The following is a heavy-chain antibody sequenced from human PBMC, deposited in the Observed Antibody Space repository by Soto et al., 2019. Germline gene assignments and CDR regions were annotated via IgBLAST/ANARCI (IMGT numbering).Heavy chain of an antibody. Sequence: QVQLVESGGGVVQPGRSLRLSCAASNFTFSNYGMHWVRQAPGKGLEWVALISNDGSNKYYTDSVKGRFTISRDNSRNTLSLQMNSLRADDTAVNYCAKDGADTGTYYFDYWGQGTLITVSS. CDR2: ISNDGSNK. J-gene: IGHJ4*02. V-gene: IGHV3-30*18. D-gene: IGHD1-26*01. CDR3: AKDGADTGTYYFDY. CDR1: NFTFSNYG.